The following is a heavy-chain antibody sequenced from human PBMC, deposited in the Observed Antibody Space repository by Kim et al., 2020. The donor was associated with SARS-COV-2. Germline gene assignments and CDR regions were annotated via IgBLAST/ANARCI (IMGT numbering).Heavy chain of an antibody. D-gene: IGHD4-4*01. Sequence: IYYADSMRGRFTIYRDNEKNSLYLQMNSLRAEDTAVYYCARGPNYSPFDYWGQGTLVTVSS. CDR3: ARGPNYSPFDY. CDR2: I. J-gene: IGHJ4*02. V-gene: IGHV3-48*03.